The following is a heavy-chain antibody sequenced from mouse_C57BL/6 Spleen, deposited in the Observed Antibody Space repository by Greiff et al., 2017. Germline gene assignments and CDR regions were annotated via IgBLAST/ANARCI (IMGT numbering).Heavy chain of an antibody. Sequence: EVQLVESEGGLVQPGSSMKLSCTASGFTFSDYYMAWVRQVPEKGLEWVANINYDGSSTYYLDSLKSRFIISRDNAKNILYLQMSSLKSEDTATYSFEGDSNYYGRGFGCWGQGATLTVA. CDR2: INYDGSST. J-gene: IGHJ2*01. CDR1: GFTFSDYY. CDR3: EGDSNYYGRGFGC. D-gene: IGHD1-1*01. V-gene: IGHV5-16*01.